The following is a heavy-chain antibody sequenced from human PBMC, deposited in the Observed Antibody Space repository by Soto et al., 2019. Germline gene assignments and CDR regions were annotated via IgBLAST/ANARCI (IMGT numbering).Heavy chain of an antibody. CDR3: ARGRGLRDSVGYYYMDV. CDR1: GYTFTSYD. V-gene: IGHV1-8*01. CDR2: MNPNSGNT. Sequence: GASVKVSCTASGYTFTSYDINWVRQATGQGLEWMGWMNPNSGNTGYAQKFQGRVTMTRNTSISTAYMELSSLRSEDTAVYYCARGRGLRDSVGYYYMDVWGKGTTVTVSS. J-gene: IGHJ6*03. D-gene: IGHD5-12*01.